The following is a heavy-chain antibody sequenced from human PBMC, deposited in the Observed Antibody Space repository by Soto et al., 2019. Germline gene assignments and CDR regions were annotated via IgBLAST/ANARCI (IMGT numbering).Heavy chain of an antibody. D-gene: IGHD3-16*01. Sequence: QAQLVESGGDLVKPGGSLTLSCAASGFTFSDYYMSWIRQAPGKGLEWVSYISSSGNTIYYADSVKGPFTIYRDDAQSSLYLQMNGLRDDDTAVYYCANGAGLGSWGQGTLVTVSS. CDR2: ISSSGNTI. CDR3: ANGAGLGS. CDR1: GFTFSDYY. J-gene: IGHJ5*02. V-gene: IGHV3-11*01.